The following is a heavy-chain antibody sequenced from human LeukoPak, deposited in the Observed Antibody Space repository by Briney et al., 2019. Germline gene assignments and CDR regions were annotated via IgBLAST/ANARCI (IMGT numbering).Heavy chain of an antibody. V-gene: IGHV4-59*08. CDR1: GPPISKYY. Sequence: SDTLSLTCTVSGPPISKYYWLCLRQPPGKALEWIGYIYYSGSTNYNPSLKSRVTISVDTSKNQFSPKLSSVTAADTAVYYCARHATITYAYFDYWSQGTLATVSS. CDR2: IYYSGST. CDR3: ARHATITYAYFDY. J-gene: IGHJ4*02. D-gene: IGHD2-2*01.